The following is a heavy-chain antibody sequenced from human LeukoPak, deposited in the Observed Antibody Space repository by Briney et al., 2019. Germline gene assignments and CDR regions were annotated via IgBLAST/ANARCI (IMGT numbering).Heavy chain of an antibody. CDR1: GYTFTSYD. J-gene: IGHJ6*02. Sequence: ASVKVSCKASGYTFTSYDINWVRQATGQGLEWMGWMNPNSGNTGYAQKFQGRVTMTRNTSISTAYMELSSLRSEDTAVYYCGTAVTTWIGYYYYGMDVWGQGTTVTVSS. CDR3: GTAVTTWIGYYYYGMDV. V-gene: IGHV1-8*01. D-gene: IGHD4-17*01. CDR2: MNPNSGNT.